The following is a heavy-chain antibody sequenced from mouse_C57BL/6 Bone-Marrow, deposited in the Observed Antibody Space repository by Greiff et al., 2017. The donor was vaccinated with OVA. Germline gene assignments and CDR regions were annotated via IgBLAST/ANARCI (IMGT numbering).Heavy chain of an antibody. J-gene: IGHJ1*03. CDR1: GYTFTSYW. CDR3: ARNFYWYFDV. V-gene: IGHV1-55*01. Sequence: QVQLQQPGAELVKPGASVKMSCKASGYTFTSYWITWVKQRPGQGLEWIGDIYPGSGSTNYNERFKSKATLTVDTSSSTAYMQLSSLTSEDSAVYYCARNFYWYFDVWGTGTTVTVSS. CDR2: IYPGSGST.